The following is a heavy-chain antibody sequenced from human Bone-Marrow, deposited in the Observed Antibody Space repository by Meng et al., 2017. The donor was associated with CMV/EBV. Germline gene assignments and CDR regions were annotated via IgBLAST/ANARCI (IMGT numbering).Heavy chain of an antibody. CDR2: IGDTGATT. J-gene: IGHJ1*01. CDR3: AKRRIAAAADFQD. D-gene: IGHD6-13*01. CDR1: GLTFRSYA. V-gene: IGHV3-23*01. Sequence: GESLKISCAASGLTFRSYAMAWVRQAPGKGLEWVSAIGDTGATTKYADSVKGRFTISRDNSENTLYLQMNSLRAEDTAVYYCAKRRIAAAADFQDLGQGSLVTVSS.